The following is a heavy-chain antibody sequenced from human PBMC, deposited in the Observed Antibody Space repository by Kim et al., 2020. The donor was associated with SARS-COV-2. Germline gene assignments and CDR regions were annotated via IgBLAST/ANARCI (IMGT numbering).Heavy chain of an antibody. CDR1: GYTFTSYG. Sequence: ASVKVSCKASGYTFTSYGISWVRQAPGQGLEWMGWISAYNGNTNYAQKLQGRVTMTTDTSTSTAYMELRSLRSDDTAVYYCARDRGSGWSALIYYYYYGMDVWGQGTTVTVSS. CDR2: ISAYNGNT. D-gene: IGHD6-19*01. CDR3: ARDRGSGWSALIYYYYYGMDV. J-gene: IGHJ6*02. V-gene: IGHV1-18*01.